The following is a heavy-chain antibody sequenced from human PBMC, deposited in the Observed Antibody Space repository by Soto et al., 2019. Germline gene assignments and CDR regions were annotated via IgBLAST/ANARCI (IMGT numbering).Heavy chain of an antibody. D-gene: IGHD2-15*01. J-gene: IGHJ5*02. CDR2: ISSGGTYT. Sequence: VQLVESGGGLVQPGGSLRLSCAASGFTLSTYWMHWVRQVPGKGLVWVSRISSGGTYTNYADSVEGRFTISRDSARNTLFLQMNYLTGEDTAVYYCARTFVDGMAGFGPWGQGTLVTVSS. V-gene: IGHV3-74*01. CDR3: ARTFVDGMAGFGP. CDR1: GFTLSTYW.